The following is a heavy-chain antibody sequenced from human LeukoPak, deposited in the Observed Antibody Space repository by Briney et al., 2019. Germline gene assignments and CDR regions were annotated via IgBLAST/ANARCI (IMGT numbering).Heavy chain of an antibody. V-gene: IGHV4-39*01. CDR1: GGSISSSSYY. D-gene: IGHD6-13*01. CDR3: ARGGTDSSSWYYFDY. CDR2: IYYSGST. J-gene: IGHJ4*02. Sequence: PSETLSLTCTVSGGSISSSSYYWGWIRQPPGKGLEWIGSIYYSGSTYYNSSLKSRVTISVDTSKNQFSLKLSSVTAADTAVYYCARGGTDSSSWYYFDYWGQGTLVTVSS.